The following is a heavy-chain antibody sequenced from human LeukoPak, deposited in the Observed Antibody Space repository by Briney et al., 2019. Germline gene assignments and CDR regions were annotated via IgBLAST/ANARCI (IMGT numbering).Heavy chain of an antibody. J-gene: IGHJ4*02. CDR1: GFTVSSNY. D-gene: IGHD6-19*01. Sequence: PGGSLRLSCAASGFTVSSNYMSWVRQAPGKGLEWVSVIYSGGSTYYADSVKGRFTISRDTSKNTLYLQMNSLRAEDTAVYYCAKDYLQSSGWYYFDYWGQGTLVTVSS. CDR3: AKDYLQSSGWYYFDY. CDR2: IYSGGST. V-gene: IGHV3-66*01.